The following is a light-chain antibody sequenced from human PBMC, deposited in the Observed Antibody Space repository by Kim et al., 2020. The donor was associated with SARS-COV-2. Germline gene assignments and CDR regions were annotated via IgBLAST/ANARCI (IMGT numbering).Light chain of an antibody. J-gene: IGLJ1*01. CDR1: ALPKQY. Sequence: SYELTQPPSLSMSPGQTARITCSGDALPKQYAYWYQQKSGQAPVLVIYKDTERPSGIPERFSGSNSGNTATLTISGTQAMDEADYYCQAWDSSTHNYVFGAGTKVTVL. CDR3: QAWDSSTHNYV. V-gene: IGLV3-1*01. CDR2: KDT.